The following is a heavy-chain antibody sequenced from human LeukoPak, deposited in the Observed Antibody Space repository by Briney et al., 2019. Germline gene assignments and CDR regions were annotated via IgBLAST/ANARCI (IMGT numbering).Heavy chain of an antibody. V-gene: IGHV3-48*01. CDR2: ISSSSRTI. D-gene: IGHD5-12*01. CDR1: GFTFSTYS. Sequence: GGSLRLSCAGSGFTFSTYSMNWVRQAPGKGLEWVSYISSSSRTIYYADSMKGRFTISRDNAKNSLYLQMNSLRAEDTAVYYCVREQSGYDYWFDPWGQGTLVTVSS. J-gene: IGHJ5*02. CDR3: VREQSGYDYWFDP.